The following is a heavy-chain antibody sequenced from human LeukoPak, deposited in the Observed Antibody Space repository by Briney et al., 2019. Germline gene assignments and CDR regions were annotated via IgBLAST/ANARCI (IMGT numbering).Heavy chain of an antibody. D-gene: IGHD3-10*01. CDR1: GFTFSSYA. CDR3: VKGSRPDAFDI. J-gene: IGHJ3*02. CDR2: ISSNGGST. Sequence: GGSLRLSCSASGFTFSSYAMHWVRQAPGKGLEYVSAISSNGGSTYYADSVKGGFTISRDNSKNTLYLQMSSLRAEDTAVYYCVKGSRPDAFDIWGQGTMVTVSS. V-gene: IGHV3-64D*06.